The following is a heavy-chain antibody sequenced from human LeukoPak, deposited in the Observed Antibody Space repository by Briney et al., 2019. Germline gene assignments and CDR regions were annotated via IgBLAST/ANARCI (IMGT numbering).Heavy chain of an antibody. CDR2: ISSSSSYI. CDR1: GFTFSSYE. J-gene: IGHJ4*02. CDR3: AKGGTSVTRYVDY. D-gene: IGHD4-17*01. V-gene: IGHV3-21*01. Sequence: PGGSLRLSCAASGFTFSSYEMNWVRQAPGKGLEWVSSISSSSSYIYYADSVKGRFTISRDNSQNTVYLQMNSLRAEDTAVYYCAKGGTSVTRYVDYWGQGTLVTVSS.